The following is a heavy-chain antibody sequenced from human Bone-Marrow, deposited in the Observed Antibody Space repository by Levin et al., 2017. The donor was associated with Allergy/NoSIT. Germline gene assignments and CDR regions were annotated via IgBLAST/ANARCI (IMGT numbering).Heavy chain of an antibody. CDR2: ITSSGGST. J-gene: IGHJ4*02. CDR3: AKDTGWVTD. Sequence: PGGSLRLSCVASGFTFSSRDMNWVRQAPGKGLEWVSAITSSGGSTYYADSVKGRFTISRDNSKNTLYLQMNSLRVEDTALYYCAKDTGWVTDWGQGTLVTVSS. D-gene: IGHD1-26*01. CDR1: GFTFSSRD. V-gene: IGHV3-23*01.